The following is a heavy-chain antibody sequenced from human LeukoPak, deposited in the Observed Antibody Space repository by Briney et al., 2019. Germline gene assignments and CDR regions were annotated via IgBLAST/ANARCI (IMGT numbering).Heavy chain of an antibody. V-gene: IGHV4-34*01. CDR3: ARVGLGYCSSTSCLNWFDP. CDR2: INHSGST. D-gene: IGHD2-2*01. J-gene: IGHJ5*02. CDR1: GGSFSGYY. Sequence: SETLSLTCAVYGGSFSGYYWSWIRQPPGKGLEWTGEINHSGSTNYNPSLTSRVTISVDTSKNQFSLKLSSVTAADTAVYYCARVGLGYCSSTSCLNWFDPWGRGTLVTVSS.